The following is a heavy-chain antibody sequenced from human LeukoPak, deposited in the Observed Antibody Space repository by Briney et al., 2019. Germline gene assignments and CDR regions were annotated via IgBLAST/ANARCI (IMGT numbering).Heavy chain of an antibody. CDR3: ARAFRLRYFDWLLYYY. D-gene: IGHD3-9*01. V-gene: IGHV3-30-3*01. CDR1: GFTFSSYA. Sequence: GRSLRPSCAASGFTFSSYAMHWVRQAPGKGLEWVAVISYDGSNKYYADSVKGRFTISRDNSKNTLYLQMNSLRAEDTAVYYCARAFRLRYFDWLLYYYWGQGTLVTVSS. CDR2: ISYDGSNK. J-gene: IGHJ4*02.